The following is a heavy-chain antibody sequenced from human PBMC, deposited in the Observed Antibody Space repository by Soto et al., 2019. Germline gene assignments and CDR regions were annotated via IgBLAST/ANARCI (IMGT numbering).Heavy chain of an antibody. CDR1: GFTINTHA. D-gene: IGHD6-19*01. CDR3: ARDSSAWPNYFDS. V-gene: IGHV3-23*01. Sequence: EVQLLESGGGLVQPGGSLRLSCAASGFTINTHAMTWVRQAPGKGVEWVSAFSGRSGDTYYAASVKGRFTISGDNSKNTVILEMNNLRAEDTAVYYCARDSSAWPNYFDSWGQGIQVTVSS. CDR2: FSGRSGDT. J-gene: IGHJ4*02.